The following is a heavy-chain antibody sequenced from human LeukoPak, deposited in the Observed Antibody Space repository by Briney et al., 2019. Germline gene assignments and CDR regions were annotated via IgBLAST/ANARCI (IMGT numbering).Heavy chain of an antibody. CDR3: ASSRDYYYYGMDV. CDR2: INSDGSST. J-gene: IGHJ6*02. V-gene: IGHV3-74*01. CDR1: GFTLRSNW. Sequence: GGPLRLSCAASGFTLRSNWMLWVRQATGKGLVGVSRINSDGSSTSYARSVKGRFTISRDNAKNTLYLQMNSLRAEDTAVYHCASSRDYYYYGMDVWGQGTTVTVSS.